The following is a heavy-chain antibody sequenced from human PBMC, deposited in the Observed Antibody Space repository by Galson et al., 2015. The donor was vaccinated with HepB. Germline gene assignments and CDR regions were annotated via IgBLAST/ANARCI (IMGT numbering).Heavy chain of an antibody. Sequence: SLRLSCAASGFTFSSYEMNWVRQAPGKGLEWVSYISSSGSTIYYADSVKGRFTISRDNAKNSLYLQMNSLRAEDTAVYYCARVRSSSSWYIRGNYWYFDLWGRGTLVTVSS. CDR3: ARVRSSSSWYIRGNYWYFDL. CDR1: GFTFSSYE. D-gene: IGHD6-13*01. CDR2: ISSSGSTI. V-gene: IGHV3-48*03. J-gene: IGHJ2*01.